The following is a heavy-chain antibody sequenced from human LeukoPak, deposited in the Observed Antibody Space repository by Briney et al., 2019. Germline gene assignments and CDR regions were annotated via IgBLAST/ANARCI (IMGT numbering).Heavy chain of an antibody. V-gene: IGHV4-59*12. CDR1: GGSISSYY. Sequence: SETLSLTCTVSGGSISSYYWSWIRQPPGKGLEWIGYIYYSGSTNYNPSLKSRVTISVDTSKNQFSLKLSSVTAADTAVYYCARRTIFSSLNWFDPWGQGTLVTVSS. J-gene: IGHJ5*02. CDR3: ARRTIFSSLNWFDP. CDR2: IYYSGST. D-gene: IGHD5-24*01.